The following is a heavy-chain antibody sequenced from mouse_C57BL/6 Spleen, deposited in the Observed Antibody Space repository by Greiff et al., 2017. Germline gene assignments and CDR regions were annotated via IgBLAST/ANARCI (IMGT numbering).Heavy chain of an antibody. D-gene: IGHD2-3*01. CDR3: AGHDCYSYYAMDD. CDR2: IYPRDGST. J-gene: IGHJ4*01. V-gene: IGHV1-78*01. Sequence: VQGVESDAELVKPGASVKISCKVSGYTFTDHTIHWMKQRPEQGLEWIGYIYPRDGSTKYNEKFKGKATLTADKSSSTAYMQLNSLTSEDSAVYFCAGHDCYSYYAMDDWGQGTSVTVSA. CDR1: GYTFTDHT.